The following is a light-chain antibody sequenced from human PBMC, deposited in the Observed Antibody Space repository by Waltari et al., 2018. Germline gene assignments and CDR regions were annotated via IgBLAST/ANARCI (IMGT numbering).Light chain of an antibody. J-gene: IGLJ2*01. CDR2: EDI. Sequence: QSALTQPASVSGSPGQSITISCTGTRRNIGTYNLVSWYQQYPGKAPKLMIYEDIKRPSGVSNRFSGSKSGNTASLTISGLQVEDEADYVCCSHAGTGTFNVIFGGGTKLTVL. CDR1: RRNIGTYNL. CDR3: CSHAGTGTFNVI. V-gene: IGLV2-23*02.